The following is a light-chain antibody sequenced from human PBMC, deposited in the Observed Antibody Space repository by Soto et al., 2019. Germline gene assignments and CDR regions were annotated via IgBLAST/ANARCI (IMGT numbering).Light chain of an antibody. CDR2: SSS. Sequence: EIVMTQSPATLSVSPGERATLSCRASQSVSSNLAWYQQKPGRAPRLLIYSSSTRATGIPDRFSGGGSGTDFTLTISRLEPEDFAVYYCQQFSSYPLTFGGGTKVDI. J-gene: IGKJ4*01. CDR3: QQFSSYPLT. V-gene: IGKV3-15*01. CDR1: QSVSSN.